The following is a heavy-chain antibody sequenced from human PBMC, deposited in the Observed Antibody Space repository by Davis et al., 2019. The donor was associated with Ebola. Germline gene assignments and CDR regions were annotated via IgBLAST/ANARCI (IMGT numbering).Heavy chain of an antibody. CDR2: INHSGST. CDR3: ARHRPMSLGYRYFDF. J-gene: IGHJ4*02. D-gene: IGHD5-12*01. Sequence: SETLSLTCTVSGGSFSGYYWSWIRQPPGKGLEWIGEINHSGSTNYNPSLKSRVTISVDTSKNQFSLKLSSVTAADTAVYYCARHRPMSLGYRYFDFWGQGTLVTVSS. CDR1: GGSFSGYY. V-gene: IGHV4-34*01.